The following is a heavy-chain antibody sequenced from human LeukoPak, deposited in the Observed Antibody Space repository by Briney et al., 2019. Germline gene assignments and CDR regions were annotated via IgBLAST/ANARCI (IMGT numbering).Heavy chain of an antibody. Sequence: GPVKVSCKASGYTFTSYDINWERQATEPGLECMGWMNPNSGNTGYAQKLQGRLTMTRNTSISTAYMELSSLRSEDTAVYYCARGRVVVPAAMWGVYYGMDVWGQGTTVTVSS. V-gene: IGHV1-8*01. CDR3: ARGRVVVPAAMWGVYYGMDV. D-gene: IGHD2-2*01. CDR2: MNPNSGNT. CDR1: GYTFTSYD. J-gene: IGHJ6*02.